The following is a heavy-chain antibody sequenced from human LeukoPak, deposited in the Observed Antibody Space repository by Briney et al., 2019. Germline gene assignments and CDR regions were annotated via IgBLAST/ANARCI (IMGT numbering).Heavy chain of an antibody. J-gene: IGHJ4*02. D-gene: IGHD6-13*01. Sequence: GGSLRLSCAASGFTFSSYVMHWVRQAPGRGLEWVSIIWYDGSRTYYADSVKGRFTISRDSSKNTLYLQMNSLRAGDTAVYYCARLGSSWSIDYWGQGTLVTVSS. V-gene: IGHV3-33*01. CDR1: GFTFSSYV. CDR2: IWYDGSRT. CDR3: ARLGSSWSIDY.